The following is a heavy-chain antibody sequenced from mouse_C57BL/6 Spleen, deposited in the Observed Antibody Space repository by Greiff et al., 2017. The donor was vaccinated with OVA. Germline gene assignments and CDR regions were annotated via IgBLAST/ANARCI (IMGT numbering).Heavy chain of an antibody. Sequence: QVQLQQSGAELVRPGASVTLSCKASGYTFTDYDMHWVKQTPVHGLEWIGAIDPETGGTAYNQKFKGKATLTADKSSSTAYMELRRLTSEDSAVYDCTRSPEAAQATGYAVDYWGQGTSVTVSS. D-gene: IGHD3-2*02. CDR3: TRSPEAAQATGYAVDY. V-gene: IGHV1-15*01. CDR1: GYTFTDYD. J-gene: IGHJ4*01. CDR2: IDPETGGT.